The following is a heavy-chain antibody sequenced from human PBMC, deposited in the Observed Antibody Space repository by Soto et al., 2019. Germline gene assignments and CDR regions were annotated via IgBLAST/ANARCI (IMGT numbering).Heavy chain of an antibody. Sequence: ASVKVSCKASGYTFTSYAMHWVRQAPGQRLEWMGWINAGNGNTKYSQKFQGRVTITRDTSTSTAYMELRSLRSDDTAVYYCARDGSMVRGIVVWFGPWGQGTLVTVSS. CDR3: ARDGSMVRGIVVWFGP. CDR1: GYTFTSYA. D-gene: IGHD3-10*01. J-gene: IGHJ5*02. V-gene: IGHV1-3*01. CDR2: INAGNGNT.